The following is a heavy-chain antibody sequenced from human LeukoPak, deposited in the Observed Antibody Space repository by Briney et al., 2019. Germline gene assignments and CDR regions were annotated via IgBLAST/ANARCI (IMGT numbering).Heavy chain of an antibody. D-gene: IGHD4-17*01. V-gene: IGHV3-23*01. J-gene: IGHJ4*02. CDR1: GFIFSSFA. CDR2: ISDSGGST. Sequence: PGGPLRLSCAASGFIFSSFAMSWVRQVPGKGLEWVSSISDSGGSTYYAGSVKGRFTISRDNSKNTLYLQMNSLRAEDTAVYYCASFMTTVSISDYWGQGTLVTVSS. CDR3: ASFMTTVSISDY.